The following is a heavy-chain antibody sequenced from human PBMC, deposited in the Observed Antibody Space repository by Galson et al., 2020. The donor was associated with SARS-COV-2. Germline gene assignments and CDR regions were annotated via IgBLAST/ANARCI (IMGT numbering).Heavy chain of an antibody. CDR3: ARNRYDFWSGYYPDYYYYYGMDV. Sequence: GGSLRLPCAASGFTFSSYSMNWVRQAPGKGLEWVSSISSSSYIYYADSVKGRFTISRDNAKNSLYLQMNSLRAEDTAVYYCARNRYDFWSGYYPDYYYYYGMDVWGQGTTVTVSS. D-gene: IGHD3-3*01. J-gene: IGHJ6*02. CDR1: GFTFSSYS. V-gene: IGHV3-21*01. CDR2: ISSSSYI.